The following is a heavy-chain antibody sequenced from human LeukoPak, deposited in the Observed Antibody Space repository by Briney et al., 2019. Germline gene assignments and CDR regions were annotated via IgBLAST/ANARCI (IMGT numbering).Heavy chain of an antibody. D-gene: IGHD3-10*01. Sequence: ASVKVSCKASGYTFTGYYMLWVRQAPGQGLEWMGWINPNSGGTNYAQKFQGWVTMTRDTSISTAYMELSRLRSDDTAVYYCATHYGSGSYSGRGYYGMDVWGKGTTVTVSS. CDR1: GYTFTGYY. V-gene: IGHV1-2*04. CDR2: INPNSGGT. CDR3: ATHYGSGSYSGRGYYGMDV. J-gene: IGHJ6*04.